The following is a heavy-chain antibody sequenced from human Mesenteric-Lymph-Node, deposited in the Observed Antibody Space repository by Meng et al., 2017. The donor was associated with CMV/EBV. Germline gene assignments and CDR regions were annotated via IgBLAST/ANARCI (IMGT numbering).Heavy chain of an antibody. CDR2: INQDGNDK. V-gene: IGHV3-7*01. D-gene: IGHD3-10*01. J-gene: IGHJ3*02. Sequence: GESLKISCAASGFTFSSYWMSWVRQAPGKGLEWVAYINQDGNDKYYVDSVKGRFTISRDNAKNSLYLQMNGLRAEDTAVYYCARLDHALGALDIWGQGTMVTVS. CDR1: GFTFSSYW. CDR3: ARLDHALGALDI.